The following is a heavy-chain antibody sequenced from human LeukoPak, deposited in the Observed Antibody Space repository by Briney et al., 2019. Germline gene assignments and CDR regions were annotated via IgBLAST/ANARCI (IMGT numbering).Heavy chain of an antibody. J-gene: IGHJ5*02. CDR1: GFTFSSYA. CDR3: AKDSARYSRGITMVRGVPQNWFDP. Sequence: GRSLRLSCAASGFTFSSYAMHWVRQAPGKGLEWVAVISYDGSNKYYADSVKGRFTISRDNSKNTLYLQMNSLRAEDTAVYYCAKDSARYSRGITMVRGVPQNWFDPWGQGTLVTVSS. D-gene: IGHD3-10*01. V-gene: IGHV3-30-3*01. CDR2: ISYDGSNK.